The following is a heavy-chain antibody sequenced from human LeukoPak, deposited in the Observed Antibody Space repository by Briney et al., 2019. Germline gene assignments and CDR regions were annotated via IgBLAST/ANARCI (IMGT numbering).Heavy chain of an antibody. J-gene: IGHJ6*04. CDR2: INPSGGST. D-gene: IGHD3-9*01. Sequence: ASVKVSCKASGYTFTSYYMHWVRQAPGQGLEWMGIINPSGGSTSYAQKFQGRVTMTRDTSTSTVYMEPSSLRSEDTAVYYCARDLPDMVMTGYRYYYYYGMDVWGKGTTVTVSS. CDR3: ARDLPDMVMTGYRYYYYYGMDV. V-gene: IGHV1-46*01. CDR1: GYTFTSYY.